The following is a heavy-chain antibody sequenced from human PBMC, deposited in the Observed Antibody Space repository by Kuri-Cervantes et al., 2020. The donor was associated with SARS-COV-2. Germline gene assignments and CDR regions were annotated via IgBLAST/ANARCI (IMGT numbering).Heavy chain of an antibody. CDR2: ISSSSSYI. Sequence: GGSLRLSCAASGFTFSSYSMNWVRQAPGKGLEWVSSISSSSSYIYYADSVKGRFTISRDNSKNTLYLQMNSLRAEDTAVYYCAKAYNFWNYFDHWGQGTRVTVSS. V-gene: IGHV3-21*01. CDR1: GFTFSSYS. CDR3: AKAYNFWNYFDH. D-gene: IGHD3-3*01. J-gene: IGHJ4*02.